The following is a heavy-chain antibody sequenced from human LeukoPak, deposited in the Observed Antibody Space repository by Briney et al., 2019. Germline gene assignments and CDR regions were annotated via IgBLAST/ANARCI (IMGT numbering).Heavy chain of an antibody. CDR2: INHSGGT. D-gene: IGHD3-3*01. V-gene: IGHV4-34*01. CDR3: ARLEVMPDY. CDR1: GGSFSGYY. J-gene: IGHJ4*02. Sequence: SETLSLTCAVYGGSFSGYYWSWIRQPPGKGLEWIGEINHSGGTNYNPSLKSRVTISVDTSKNQFSLKLSSVTAADTAVYYCARLEVMPDYWGQGTLVTVSS.